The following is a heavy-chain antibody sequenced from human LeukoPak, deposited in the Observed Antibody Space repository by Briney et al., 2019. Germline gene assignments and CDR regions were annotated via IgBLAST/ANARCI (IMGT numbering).Heavy chain of an antibody. CDR1: GFTFSSYW. CDR3: ARAKRGYSYGFRGDYYYYYMDV. Sequence: GGSLRLSCAASGFTFSSYWMSWVRQAPGKGLEWVANIKQDGSEKYYVDSVKGRFTISRDNAKNSLYLQMNSLRAEDTAVYYCARAKRGYSYGFRGDYYYYYMDVWGKGTTVTISS. V-gene: IGHV3-7*01. J-gene: IGHJ6*03. D-gene: IGHD5-18*01. CDR2: IKQDGSEK.